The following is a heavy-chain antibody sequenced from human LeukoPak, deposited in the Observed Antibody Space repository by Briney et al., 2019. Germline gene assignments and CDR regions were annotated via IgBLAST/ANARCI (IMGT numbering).Heavy chain of an antibody. CDR3: AKDSSSGWYGFDY. CDR1: GFTFSSYG. CDR2: IRYDGSNK. D-gene: IGHD6-19*01. Sequence: GGSLRLSCAASGFTFSSYGMYWARQAPGKGLEWVAFIRYDGSNKYYADSVKGRFTISRDNSKNTLYLQMNSLRAEDTAVYYCAKDSSSGWYGFDYWGQGTLVTVSS. V-gene: IGHV3-30*02. J-gene: IGHJ4*02.